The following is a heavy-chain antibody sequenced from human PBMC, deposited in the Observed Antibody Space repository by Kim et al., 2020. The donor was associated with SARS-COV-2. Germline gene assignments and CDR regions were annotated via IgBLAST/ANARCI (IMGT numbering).Heavy chain of an antibody. CDR2: INHSGST. V-gene: IGHV4-34*01. Sequence: SETLSLTCAVYGGSFSGYYWSWIRQPPGKGLEWIGEINHSGSTNYNPSLKSRVTISVDTSKNQFSLKLSSVTAADTAVYYCARGVEMALFDYWGQGTLVTVSS. J-gene: IGHJ4*02. CDR3: ARGVEMALFDY. CDR1: GGSFSGYY.